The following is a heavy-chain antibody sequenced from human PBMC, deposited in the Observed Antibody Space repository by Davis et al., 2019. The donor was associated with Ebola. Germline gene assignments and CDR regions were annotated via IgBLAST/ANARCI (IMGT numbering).Heavy chain of an antibody. CDR3: ARDLRGYSGYKRTYHYYGMDV. CDR1: GFSFRDYR. J-gene: IGHJ6*02. Sequence: GGSLRLSCEASGFSFRDYRICWIRQAPGKGLEWVSYISSSGSTIYYADSVKGRFTISRDNAKNSLYLQMNSLRAEDTAVYYCARDLRGYSGYKRTYHYYGMDVWGQGTTVTVSS. D-gene: IGHD5-12*01. CDR2: ISSSGSTI. V-gene: IGHV3-11*01.